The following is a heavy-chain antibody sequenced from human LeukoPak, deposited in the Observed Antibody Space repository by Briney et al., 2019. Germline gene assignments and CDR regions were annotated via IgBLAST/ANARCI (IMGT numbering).Heavy chain of an antibody. CDR3: ARRKGGNRAQKMAVAASPINTSHWYFDL. V-gene: IGHV3-7*01. CDR2: IKQDGGEK. J-gene: IGHJ2*01. Sequence: GGSLRLSCAASGFSFSTYWMSWVRHASGKGREWVANIKQDGGEKYYVDSVKGRLSLCRDTAKNPLYLQMSSVRAEDTCVYYRARRKGGNRAQKMAVAASPINTSHWYFDLWGRGTLVTVSS. CDR1: GFSFSTYW. D-gene: IGHD6-19*01.